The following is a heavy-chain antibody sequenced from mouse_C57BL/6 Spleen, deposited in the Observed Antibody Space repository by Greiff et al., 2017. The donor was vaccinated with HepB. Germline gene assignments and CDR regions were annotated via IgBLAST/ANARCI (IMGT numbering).Heavy chain of an antibody. CDR3: TRGGNYGSSYEGYFDV. D-gene: IGHD1-1*01. Sequence: QVQLQQSGAELVRPGASVTLSCKASGYTFTDYEMHWVKQTPVHGLEWIGAIDPETGGTAYNQKFKGKAILTADKSSSTAYMELRSLTSEDSAVYYCTRGGNYGSSYEGYFDVWGTGTTVTVSS. CDR1: GYTFTDYE. J-gene: IGHJ1*03. V-gene: IGHV1-15*01. CDR2: IDPETGGT.